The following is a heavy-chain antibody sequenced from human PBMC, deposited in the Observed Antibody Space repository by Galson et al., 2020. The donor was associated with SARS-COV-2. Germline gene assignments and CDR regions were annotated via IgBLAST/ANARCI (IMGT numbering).Heavy chain of an antibody. J-gene: IGHJ4*02. CDR1: GFTFSSYA. CDR3: AKATRTSWATFDS. CDR2: IDNGGGAT. Sequence: GESLKISCAASGFTFSSYAMNWVRQAPGKGLEWVSDIDNGGGATYYADSVRRRFTISRDNSKNTLYLQMNSLRAEDTAVYYCAKATRTSWATFDSWGQGILVTVSS. D-gene: IGHD7-27*01. V-gene: IGHV3-23*01.